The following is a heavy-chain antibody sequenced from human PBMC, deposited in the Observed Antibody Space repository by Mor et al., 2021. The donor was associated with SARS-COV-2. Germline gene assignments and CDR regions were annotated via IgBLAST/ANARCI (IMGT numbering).Heavy chain of an antibody. J-gene: IGHJ4*02. Sequence: GLEWIGSIYQSGNTYYNPSLKSRVTISVDTSKNQFSLKVSSVTAADTAVYYCAWGPGGSYSPHYFDYWGPGSLV. CDR3: AWGPGGSYSPHYFDY. V-gene: IGHV4-38-2*01. D-gene: IGHD1-26*01. CDR2: IYQSGNT.